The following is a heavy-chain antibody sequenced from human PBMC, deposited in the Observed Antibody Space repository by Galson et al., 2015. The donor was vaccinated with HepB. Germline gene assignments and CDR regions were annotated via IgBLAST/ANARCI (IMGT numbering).Heavy chain of an antibody. Sequence: SVKVSCKASGGTFSSYAISWVRQAPGQGLEWMGRIIPILGIANYAQKFQGRVTITADKSTSTAYMELSSLRSEDTAVYYCARVEGYYYYGMDVWGQGTTVTVSS. CDR3: ARVEGYYYYGMDV. J-gene: IGHJ6*02. CDR1: GGTFSSYA. V-gene: IGHV1-69*04. CDR2: IIPILGIA.